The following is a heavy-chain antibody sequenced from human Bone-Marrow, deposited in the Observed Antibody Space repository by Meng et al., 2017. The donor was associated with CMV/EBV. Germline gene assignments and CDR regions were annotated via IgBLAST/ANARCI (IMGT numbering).Heavy chain of an antibody. D-gene: IGHD2-2*01. CDR2: IGPSSSYI. CDR1: GFTFSSYA. CDR3: ARRYCSSTSCYSRAHYYYGMDV. J-gene: IGHJ6*02. V-gene: IGHV3-21*01. Sequence: GGSLRLSCAASGFTFSSYAMNWVRQAPGEGLEWVSSIGPSSSYIYYADSVKGRFTISRDNAKNSLYLQMNSLRAEDTAVYYCARRYCSSTSCYSRAHYYYGMDVWGQGTTVTVSS.